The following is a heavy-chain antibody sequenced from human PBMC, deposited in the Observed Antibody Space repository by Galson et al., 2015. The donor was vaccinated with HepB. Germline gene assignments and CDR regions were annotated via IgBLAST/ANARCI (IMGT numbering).Heavy chain of an antibody. CDR2: TYYRSKWYN. D-gene: IGHD6-6*01. CDR1: GDSVSSNSAA. CDR3: ARGIAARRGYNWFDP. Sequence: CAISGDSVSSNSAAWIRIRQSPSRGLEWLGRTYYRSKWYNDYAVSVKSRISINPDTSKNQFSLQLNSVTPEDTAVYYCARGIAARRGYNWFDPWGQGTLVTVSS. V-gene: IGHV6-1*01. J-gene: IGHJ5*02.